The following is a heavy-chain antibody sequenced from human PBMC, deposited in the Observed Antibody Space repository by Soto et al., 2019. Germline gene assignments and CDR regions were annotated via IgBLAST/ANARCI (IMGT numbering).Heavy chain of an antibody. Sequence: SETLSLTCTVTGDSISSRSYYWGWIRHPPGKGLEWIGSISYTGSTYNNPSLRSRVPMSIDTSKDQCSLKLKSVTGADTALYFCARKRTSVVTQAYFEVCGPGSLVTVSS. V-gene: IGHV4-39*01. D-gene: IGHD2-21*02. CDR1: GDSISSRSYY. CDR2: ISYTGST. CDR3: ARKRTSVVTQAYFEV. J-gene: IGHJ4*02.